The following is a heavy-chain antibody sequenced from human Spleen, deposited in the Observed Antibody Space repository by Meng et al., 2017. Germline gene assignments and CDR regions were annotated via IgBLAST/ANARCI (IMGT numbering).Heavy chain of an antibody. J-gene: IGHJ4*02. Sequence: QLQLHQWGAGPSKPSETLSLTCAVYGGAFSGYYWSWIRQPPGKCLEXISVINHSRSTNYNPSLKIRVTISVDTAKNHFSLKLSSVTAADTAVYYCAGGPNWRQGTVVTVSS. CDR2: INHSRST. CDR1: GGAFSGYY. V-gene: IGHV4-34*01. CDR3: AGGPN.